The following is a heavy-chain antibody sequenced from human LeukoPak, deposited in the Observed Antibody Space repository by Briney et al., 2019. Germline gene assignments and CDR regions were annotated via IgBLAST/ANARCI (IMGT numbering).Heavy chain of an antibody. CDR1: GYTFTGYY. J-gene: IGHJ4*02. D-gene: IGHD2-2*01. V-gene: IGHV1-2*02. CDR3: ERDGGAIVVVPAAIAY. CDR2: INPNSVGT. Sequence: GASVKVSCKASGYTFTGYYMHWVRQAPGQGLEWMGWINPNSVGTNYAQKFQGRVTMTRDTSISTAYMELSRLRSDDTAVYYCERDGGAIVVVPAAIAYWGQGALVTVSS.